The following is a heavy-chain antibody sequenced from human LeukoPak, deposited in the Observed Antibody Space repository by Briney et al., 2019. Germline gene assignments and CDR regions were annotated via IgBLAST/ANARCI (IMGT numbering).Heavy chain of an antibody. CDR3: SRRDCSHSSCLYWYFDL. D-gene: IGHD6-13*01. CDR2: IFYSGIT. Sequence: KPSETLSLTCNVSGGSIISGGSYWGWIRQPPGRGLEWIGSIFYSGITYYNPSLKSRVTISVDTSKNQFSLRLSSVTAADTAVYFCSRRDCSHSSCLYWYFDLWGRGTLLTVSS. J-gene: IGHJ2*01. CDR1: GGSIISGGSY. V-gene: IGHV4-39*07.